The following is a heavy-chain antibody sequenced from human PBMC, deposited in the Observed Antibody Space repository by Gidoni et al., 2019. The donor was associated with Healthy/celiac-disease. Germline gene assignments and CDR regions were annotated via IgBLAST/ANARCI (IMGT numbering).Heavy chain of an antibody. J-gene: IGHJ6*02. CDR1: GGTFSSYA. V-gene: IGHV1-69*12. D-gene: IGHD1-26*01. Sequence: QVQLVQSGAEVKKPGSSVTVSCKASGGTFSSYAISWVRQAPGQGLEWMGGIIPIFGTANYAQKFQGRVTITADESTSTAYMELSSLRSEDTAVYYCARDRKGGAKNYYGMDVWGQGTTVTVSS. CDR2: IIPIFGTA. CDR3: ARDRKGGAKNYYGMDV.